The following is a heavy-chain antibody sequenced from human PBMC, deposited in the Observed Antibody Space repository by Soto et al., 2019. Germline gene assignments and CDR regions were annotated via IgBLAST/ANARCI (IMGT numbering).Heavy chain of an antibody. CDR1: GYTFTSYG. D-gene: IGHD3-9*01. CDR2: ISAYSGNT. V-gene: IGHV1-18*01. J-gene: IGHJ4*02. CDR3: ARDLPTGSYYDILTGYPAQSFDY. Sequence: ASVKVSCKASGYTFTSYGISWVRQAPGQGLEWMGWISAYSGNTNYAQKLQGRVTMTTDTSTSTAYMELRSLRSDDTAVYYCARDLPTGSYYDILTGYPAQSFDYWGQGTLVTVSS.